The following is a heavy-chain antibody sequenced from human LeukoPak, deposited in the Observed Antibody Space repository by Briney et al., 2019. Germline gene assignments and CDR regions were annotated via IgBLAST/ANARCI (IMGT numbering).Heavy chain of an antibody. CDR1: GFTFSSYA. Sequence: GGPLRLSCAASGFTFSSYAMHWVRQAPGKGLEWVAVISYDGSNKYYADSVKGRFTISRDNSKNTLYLQMNSLRAEDTAVYYCARLGPGRYDSSGYEDYWGQGTLVTVSS. J-gene: IGHJ4*02. V-gene: IGHV3-30-3*01. D-gene: IGHD3-22*01. CDR2: ISYDGSNK. CDR3: ARLGPGRYDSSGYEDY.